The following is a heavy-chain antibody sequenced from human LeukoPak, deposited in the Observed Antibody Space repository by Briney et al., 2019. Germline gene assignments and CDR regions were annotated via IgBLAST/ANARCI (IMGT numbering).Heavy chain of an antibody. CDR2: ISSSSSYI. J-gene: IGHJ4*02. V-gene: IGHV3-21*01. CDR3: ARTLPTYYDILTGWGLYDY. CDR1: GFTFSSYS. Sequence: GGSLRLSCAASGFTFSSYSMNWVRQAPGKGLEWVSSISSSSSYIYYADSVKGRFTISRDNAKNSLYLQMNSLRAEDTAVYYCARTLPTYYDILTGWGLYDYWGQGTLVTVSS. D-gene: IGHD3-9*01.